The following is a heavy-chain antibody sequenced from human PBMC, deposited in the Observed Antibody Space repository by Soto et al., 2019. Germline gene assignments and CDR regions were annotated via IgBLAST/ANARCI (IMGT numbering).Heavy chain of an antibody. CDR1: GGSISSYY. CDR3: ARRGCSGGSCYSLTDWYFDL. D-gene: IGHD2-15*01. CDR2: IYYSGST. Sequence: QVQLQESGPGLVKPSETLSLTCTVSGGSISSYYWSWIRQPPGKGLEWIGYIYYSGSTNYNPSLKSRVTISVDTSKNQFSLKLSSVTAADAAVYYCARRGCSGGSCYSLTDWYFDLWGRGTLVTVSS. J-gene: IGHJ2*01. V-gene: IGHV4-59*08.